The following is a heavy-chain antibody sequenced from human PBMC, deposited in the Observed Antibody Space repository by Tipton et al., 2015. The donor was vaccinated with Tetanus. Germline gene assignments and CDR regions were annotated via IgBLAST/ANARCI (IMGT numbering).Heavy chain of an antibody. CDR3: ARTADNWFDP. J-gene: IGHJ5*02. Sequence: TLSLTCTVSGGSISSGTFYWDWIRQTPGKGLEWIGNIYSYNGNTLQNPSLQSRVTISLDKSKNQFSLKLRSGTAADTGIYFCARTADNWFDPWGQGTLVTVSS. CDR2: IYSYNGNT. CDR1: GGSISSGTFY. V-gene: IGHV4-39*01. D-gene: IGHD2-21*02.